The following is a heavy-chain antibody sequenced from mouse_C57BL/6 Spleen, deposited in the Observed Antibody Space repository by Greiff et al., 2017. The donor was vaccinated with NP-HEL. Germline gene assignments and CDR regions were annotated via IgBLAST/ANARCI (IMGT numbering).Heavy chain of an antibody. CDR3: TRGLLRDY. CDR2: IDPETGGT. Sequence: LVESGAELVRPGASVTLSCKASGYTFTDYEMHWVKQTPVHGLEWIGAIDPETGGTAYNQKFKGKAILTADKSSSTAYMELRSLTSEDSAVYYCTRGLLRDYWGQGTTLTVSS. D-gene: IGHD1-1*01. J-gene: IGHJ2*01. CDR1: GYTFTDYE. V-gene: IGHV1-15*01.